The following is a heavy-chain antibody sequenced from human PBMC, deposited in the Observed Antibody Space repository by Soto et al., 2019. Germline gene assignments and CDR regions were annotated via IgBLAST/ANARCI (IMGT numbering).Heavy chain of an antibody. CDR1: GFTFSSYA. Sequence: EVQLLESGGGLVQPGGSLRLSCAASGFTFSSYAMSWVRQAPGKGLEWVSAISGSGGSTYYADSVKGRFTISRDNSKNTLYLQMNSLRAEDTAVYYCAKDCLWFGESKRLGAFDIWGQGTMVTVSS. CDR2: ISGSGGST. J-gene: IGHJ3*02. V-gene: IGHV3-23*01. D-gene: IGHD3-10*01. CDR3: AKDCLWFGESKRLGAFDI.